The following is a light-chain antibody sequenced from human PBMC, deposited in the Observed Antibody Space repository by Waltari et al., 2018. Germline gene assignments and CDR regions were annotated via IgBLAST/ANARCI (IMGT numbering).Light chain of an antibody. CDR3: QQANRFPIT. J-gene: IGKJ5*01. CDR1: QDISKW. Sequence: DIQLTQSTSSVSASVGDRVTITCRASQDISKWLAWFQQKPGKAPKLLIYATSTLQSGLPSRFSGSGSGTDFTLTINNLQPEDFATYYCQQANRFPITFGQGTRLEIK. CDR2: ATS. V-gene: IGKV1-12*01.